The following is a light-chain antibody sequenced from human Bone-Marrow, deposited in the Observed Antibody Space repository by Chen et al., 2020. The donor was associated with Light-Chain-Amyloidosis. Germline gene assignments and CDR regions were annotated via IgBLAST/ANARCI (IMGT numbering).Light chain of an antibody. CDR1: QTISSNY. CDR3: QQYGTSPLT. J-gene: IGKJ4*01. Sequence: EIVLTQSPGTLSLSPGEGANLSCGASQTISSNYLTWYQQKFCQAPRLLIYGSSSRATGIPDRFTGSGSGTDFTLTINRLEPEDFAMYYCQQYGTSPLTFGGGTKVEIK. CDR2: GSS. V-gene: IGKV3-20*01.